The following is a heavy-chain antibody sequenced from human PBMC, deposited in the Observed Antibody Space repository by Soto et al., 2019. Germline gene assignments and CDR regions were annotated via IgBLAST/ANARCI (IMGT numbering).Heavy chain of an antibody. Sequence: PGGSLRLSCASSVFTFSDYYMTCIRQSPGKWLEWVSYISDSGHDMYHADSVRGRFIISRDNAKNSVYLQMNTLRVEDTAVFYCARGIHGPGAMFGLFELWGQGTWVNVSS. CDR3: ARGIHGPGAMFGLFEL. V-gene: IGHV3-11*01. J-gene: IGHJ4*02. CDR1: VFTFSDYY. D-gene: IGHD2-2*01. CDR2: ISDSGHDM.